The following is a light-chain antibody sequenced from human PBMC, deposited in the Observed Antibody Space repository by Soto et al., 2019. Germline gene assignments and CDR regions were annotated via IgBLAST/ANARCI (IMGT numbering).Light chain of an antibody. CDR1: QSVSTKN. CDR3: QQFGSSPPYT. V-gene: IGKV3-20*01. J-gene: IGKJ2*01. CDR2: GAS. Sequence: EMVLTQSPATLSLAPGDRANLSCRASQSVSTKNLAWYQQKPGQAPRLLIFGASSRATGISDRFSGSGSGTDFSLTISRLEPEDFAVYYCQQFGSSPPYTFGQGTKVEIK.